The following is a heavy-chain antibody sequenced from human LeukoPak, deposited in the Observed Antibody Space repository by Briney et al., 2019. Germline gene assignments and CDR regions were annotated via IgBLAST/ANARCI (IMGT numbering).Heavy chain of an antibody. CDR1: GGSFSGYS. D-gene: IGHD6-13*01. V-gene: IGHV4-34*01. J-gene: IGHJ5*02. CDR3: ARVLPYSSSWPRVALQTPWFDP. Sequence: SETLSLTCAVYGGSFSGYSWSWIRKPPGKGLEGMGEINHSGSTNYNPSLKSRVTISVDTSKNQFPLKLSSVTAADTAVYYCARVLPYSSSWPRVALQTPWFDPWGQGTLVTVS. CDR2: INHSGST.